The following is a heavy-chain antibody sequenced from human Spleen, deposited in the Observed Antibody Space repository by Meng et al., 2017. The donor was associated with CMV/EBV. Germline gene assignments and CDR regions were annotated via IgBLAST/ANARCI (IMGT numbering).Heavy chain of an antibody. D-gene: IGHD2-21*02. Sequence: SCNASGYTFNRYAMHSVRQAPGQVLGWMGWINTTAGKPAYAQGFTVRFVFSLDTSVTTAYLQISSLKAEDSAVYYCARDSLTATFDSWGQGTLVTVSS. J-gene: IGHJ5*01. V-gene: IGHV7-4-1*02. CDR2: INTTAGKP. CDR1: GYTFNRYA. CDR3: ARDSLTATFDS.